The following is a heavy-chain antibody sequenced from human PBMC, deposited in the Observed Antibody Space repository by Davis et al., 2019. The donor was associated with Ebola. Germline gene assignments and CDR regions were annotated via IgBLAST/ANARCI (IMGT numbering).Heavy chain of an antibody. D-gene: IGHD2-21*02. Sequence: GESLKISCAASGFTFSSYAMSWVRQAPGKGLEWVSAISGSGGSTYYADSVKGRFTISRDNSKNTLYLQMNSLRAEDTAVYYCAKGGHIVVVTAYAIDYWGQGTLVTVSS. CDR3: AKGGHIVVVTAYAIDY. J-gene: IGHJ4*02. CDR1: GFTFSSYA. CDR2: ISGSGGST. V-gene: IGHV3-23*01.